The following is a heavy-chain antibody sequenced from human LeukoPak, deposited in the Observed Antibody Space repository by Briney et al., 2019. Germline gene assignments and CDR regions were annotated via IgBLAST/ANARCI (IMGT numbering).Heavy chain of an antibody. D-gene: IGHD1-14*01. CDR1: GDSISSGNW. Sequence: SETLSLTCAVSGDSISSGNWWSWVRQPPGKGLEWIGEIALTGSTKYNPSLQSRVSISIDISKNHFSLRLSSVTAADTGVYYCARLLVYNRTPRAFDVWGLGTSVAVS. V-gene: IGHV4-4*02. CDR2: IALTGST. CDR3: ARLLVYNRTPRAFDV. J-gene: IGHJ3*01.